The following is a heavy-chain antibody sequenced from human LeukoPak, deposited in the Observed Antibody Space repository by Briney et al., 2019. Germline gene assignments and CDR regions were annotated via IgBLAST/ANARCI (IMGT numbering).Heavy chain of an antibody. V-gene: IGHV3-21*04. CDR2: IGPSGGSI. Sequence: GGSLRLSCATYGFTFTSYSMNWVRQAPGKGLEWVSSIGPSGGSIFYADSVKGRITISRDNAQNSLHLQLSSLRADDTAVYYCARLAGSRPPWYLDLWGRGTLVTVSP. CDR1: GFTFTSYS. J-gene: IGHJ2*01. D-gene: IGHD6-19*01. CDR3: ARLAGSRPPWYLDL.